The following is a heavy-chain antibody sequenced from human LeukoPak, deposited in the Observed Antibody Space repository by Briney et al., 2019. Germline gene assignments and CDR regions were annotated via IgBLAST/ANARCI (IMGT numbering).Heavy chain of an antibody. Sequence: GGSLRLSCAASGFAFSSYSMNWVRQAPGKGLEWVSSISSSSYIYYADSVKGRFTISRDNAKNSLYLQMNSLRPEDTAVYSCARSFFQWNYGSCLDSWGQGTLVTVSS. CDR1: GFAFSSYS. CDR3: ARSFFQWNYGSCLDS. V-gene: IGHV3-21*01. CDR2: ISSSSYI. J-gene: IGHJ1*01. D-gene: IGHD1-7*01.